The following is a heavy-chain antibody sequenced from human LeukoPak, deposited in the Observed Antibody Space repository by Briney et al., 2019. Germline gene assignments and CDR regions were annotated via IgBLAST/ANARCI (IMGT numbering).Heavy chain of an antibody. CDR3: ARLFRVVVPAANTHFDY. D-gene: IGHD2-2*01. J-gene: IGHJ4*02. Sequence: GGSLRLSCAASGFTFEHYAMHWVRQAPGKGLEWVSGISWNGGGKGYVESVKGRFTISRENAKNSLYLHMNSLRAEDTAVYYCARLFRVVVPAANTHFDYWGQGTLVTVSS. CDR1: GFTFEHYA. CDR2: ISWNGGGK. V-gene: IGHV3-9*01.